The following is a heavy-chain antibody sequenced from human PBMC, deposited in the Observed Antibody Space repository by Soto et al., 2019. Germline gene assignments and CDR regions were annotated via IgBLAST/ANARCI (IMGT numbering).Heavy chain of an antibody. CDR2: IKSKTDGGTT. D-gene: IGHD2-2*01. CDR1: GFTFSNAW. Sequence: PEGTLRLSCAASGFTFSNAWMSWVSHAPRQGLEWVGRIKSKTDGGTTDYPAPVKGRFTIARDDSKNTLYLQTHSLKTEVTAEYYCTTETTKYQLQCRAPNNYYYYGMDVWGQGTTVTVSS. V-gene: IGHV3-15*01. CDR3: TTETTKYQLQCRAPNNYYYYGMDV. J-gene: IGHJ6*02.